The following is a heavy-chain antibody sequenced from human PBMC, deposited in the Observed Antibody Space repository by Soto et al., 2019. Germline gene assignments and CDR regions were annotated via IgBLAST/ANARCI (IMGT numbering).Heavy chain of an antibody. D-gene: IGHD1-26*01. CDR1: GGSVSSGSYY. CDR2: IYYSGST. CDR3: ASHLVLGAPDRFDY. V-gene: IGHV4-61*01. Sequence: QVQLQESGPGLVKPSETLSLTCTVSGGSVSSGSYYWNWIRQPPGEGLEWIGYIYYSGSTNYNPSLKSRDTISVATSKNQFSLKLSSVTAADTAVYFCASHLVLGAPDRFDYRGQGTLVTVSS. J-gene: IGHJ4*02.